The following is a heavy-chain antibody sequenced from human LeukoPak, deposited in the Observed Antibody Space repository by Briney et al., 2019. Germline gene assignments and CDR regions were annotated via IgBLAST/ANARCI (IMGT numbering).Heavy chain of an antibody. V-gene: IGHV4-38-2*02. CDR1: GFSISSGYY. Sequence: SETLSLTCTVSGFSISSGYYWAWIRQPPGKGLEWIGSIYHSGSTYSNPSLKSRVTISVDTSKNQFSLKLSSVTAADTAVYYCARARREMVDYWGQGTLVTASS. CDR2: IYHSGST. J-gene: IGHJ4*02. CDR3: ARARREMVDY. D-gene: IGHD5-24*01.